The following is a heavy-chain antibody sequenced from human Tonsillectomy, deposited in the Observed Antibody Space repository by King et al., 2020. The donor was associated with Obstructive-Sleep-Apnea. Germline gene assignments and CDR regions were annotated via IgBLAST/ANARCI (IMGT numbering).Heavy chain of an antibody. Sequence: QVQLVESGGGVVQPGRSLRLSCAASGFTFSSYGMHWVRQAPGKGLEWVAFIRFDGSNKYYSNAVKGRFTISRDNSKNTLCLQMNSLRAEDTALYYCARNLDSFRFGDLLGDYSDYWGQGTLVTVSS. CDR2: IRFDGSNK. CDR3: ARNLDSFRFGDLLGDYSDY. J-gene: IGHJ4*02. D-gene: IGHD3-10*01. V-gene: IGHV3-30*02. CDR1: GFTFSSYG.